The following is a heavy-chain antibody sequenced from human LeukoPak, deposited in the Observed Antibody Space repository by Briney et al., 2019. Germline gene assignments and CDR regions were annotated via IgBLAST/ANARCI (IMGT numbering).Heavy chain of an antibody. CDR1: GGSFSGYY. D-gene: IGHD3-22*01. Sequence: SETLSLTCAAYGGSFSGYYWSWIRQPPGKGLEWIGEINHSGSTNYNTSLKSRVTISVDTSKNQFSLKLNSVTAADTAVYYCARGFTINYYDSSGYYWDFWGQGTLVTVSS. V-gene: IGHV4-34*01. CDR2: INHSGST. CDR3: ARGFTINYYDSSGYYWDF. J-gene: IGHJ4*02.